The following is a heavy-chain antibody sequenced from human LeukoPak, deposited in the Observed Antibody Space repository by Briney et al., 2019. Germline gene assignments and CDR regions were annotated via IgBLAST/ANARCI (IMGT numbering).Heavy chain of an antibody. CDR1: GGSISSYY. Sequence: SETLSLTCSVSGGSISSYYWSWIRQPPGKGLEWIGYIYYSGSTNYNPSLKSRVTISVDTSKNQFSLKLSSVTAADTDVYYCARANYDFWSGQPDVFDYWGQGTLVTVSS. V-gene: IGHV4-59*01. CDR2: IYYSGST. J-gene: IGHJ4*02. CDR3: ARANYDFWSGQPDVFDY. D-gene: IGHD3-3*01.